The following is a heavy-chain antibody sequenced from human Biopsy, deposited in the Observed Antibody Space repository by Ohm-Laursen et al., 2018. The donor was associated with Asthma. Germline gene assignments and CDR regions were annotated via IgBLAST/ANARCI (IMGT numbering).Heavy chain of an antibody. Sequence: SLRLSCTATEFPFGSYAMNWVRQAPGKGLEWVSSISGNGDNTHYSDSVQGRFTISRDNSKNTLHLEMNSLRVEDTAVYYCPKDVFPGWELRRGPDYWGQGTLVTVSS. J-gene: IGHJ4*02. CDR3: PKDVFPGWELRRGPDY. D-gene: IGHD1-26*01. V-gene: IGHV3-23*01. CDR1: EFPFGSYA. CDR2: ISGNGDNT.